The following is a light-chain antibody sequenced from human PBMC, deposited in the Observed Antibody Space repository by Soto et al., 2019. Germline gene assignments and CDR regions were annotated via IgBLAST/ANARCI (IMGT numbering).Light chain of an antibody. V-gene: IGKV1-5*03. Sequence: DVQMTQSPSTLSASVGDRVTITCRASQSISTWLAWYQQKPGKAPKLLIHKASYLESGVPSRFSGSGSGTEFTLTISNLKPDDFATYYCQQYNSFSAVAFGQGTKVEIK. CDR1: QSISTW. J-gene: IGKJ1*01. CDR2: KAS. CDR3: QQYNSFSAVA.